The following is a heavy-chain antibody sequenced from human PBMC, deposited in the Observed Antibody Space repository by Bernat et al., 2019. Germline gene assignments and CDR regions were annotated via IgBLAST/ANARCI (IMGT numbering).Heavy chain of an antibody. Sequence: QVQLQESGPGLVKPSETLSLSCAVSGYSISSGYFWGWIRQPPGKGLEWIGSIDHGGNTYYNPSLKSRVTISVDTSKNQLSLKLSYVTAADTAVYYCARDCGTSCYAGVWFDPWGQGTLVTVSS. CDR1: GYSISSGYF. D-gene: IGHD2-2*01. J-gene: IGHJ5*02. V-gene: IGHV4-38-2*02. CDR3: ARDCGTSCYAGVWFDP. CDR2: IDHGGNT.